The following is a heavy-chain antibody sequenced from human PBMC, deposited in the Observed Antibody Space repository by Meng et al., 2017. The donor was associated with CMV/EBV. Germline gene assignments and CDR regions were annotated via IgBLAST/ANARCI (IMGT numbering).Heavy chain of an antibody. CDR3: ASPVVVDYDSSGFTTPLDY. CDR2: ISYDGSNK. Sequence: GGSLRLSCAASGFTFSSYAMHWVRQAPGKGLEWVAVISYDGSNKYYADSVKGRFTISRDNSKNTLYLQMNSLRAEDTAVYYCASPVVVDYDSSGFTTPLDYWGQGTLVTVSS. J-gene: IGHJ4*02. CDR1: GFTFSSYA. D-gene: IGHD3-22*01. V-gene: IGHV3-30-3*01.